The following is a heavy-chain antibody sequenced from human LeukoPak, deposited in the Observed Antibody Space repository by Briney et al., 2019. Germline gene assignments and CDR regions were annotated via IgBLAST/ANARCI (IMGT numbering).Heavy chain of an antibody. CDR2: IYHSGST. Sequence: SETLPLTCAVSGGSSSSGGYSWSWIRQPPGKGLEWIGCIYHSGSTYYNPSLKSRVTISVDRSKNQFSLKLSSVTAADTAVYYCARGVVAATGDAFDIWGQGTMVTVSS. J-gene: IGHJ3*02. CDR3: ARGVVAATGDAFDI. V-gene: IGHV4-30-2*01. D-gene: IGHD2-15*01. CDR1: GGSSSSGGYS.